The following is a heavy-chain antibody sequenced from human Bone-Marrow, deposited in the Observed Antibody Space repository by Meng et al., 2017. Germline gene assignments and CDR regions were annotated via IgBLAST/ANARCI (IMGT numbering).Heavy chain of an antibody. D-gene: IGHD5-18*01. J-gene: IGHJ4*02. CDR2: ISGDADNK. CDR1: GFTFSDYG. V-gene: IGHV3-23*01. CDR3: ARDVDSYGYGMFFDY. Sequence: EVQLLEFGGGPVQRGGSLRLSCAASGFTFSDYGMSWVRQTPEKGLQWVSTISGDADNKHYADSVRGRFTISRDNSRNAVFLQLSGLRVEDAAVYYCARDVDSYGYGMFFDYWGRGTLVTVSS.